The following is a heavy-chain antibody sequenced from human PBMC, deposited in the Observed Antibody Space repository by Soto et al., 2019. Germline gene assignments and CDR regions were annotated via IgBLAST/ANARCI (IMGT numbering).Heavy chain of an antibody. V-gene: IGHV3-15*07. Sequence: GGSLRLSCAASGFTFSNAWMNWVRQAPGKGLEWVGRIKSKTDGGTTDYAAPVKGRFTISRDDSKNTLYLQMNSLKTEDTAVYYCTTDVPTYYYDSSGSWGQGTLVTVSS. D-gene: IGHD3-22*01. J-gene: IGHJ5*02. CDR1: GFTFSNAW. CDR3: TTDVPTYYYDSSGS. CDR2: IKSKTDGGTT.